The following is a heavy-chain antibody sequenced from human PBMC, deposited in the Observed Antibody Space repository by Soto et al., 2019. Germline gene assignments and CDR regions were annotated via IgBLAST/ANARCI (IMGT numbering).Heavy chain of an antibody. CDR3: ARESEDLTSNFHY. V-gene: IGHV3-21*06. D-gene: IGHD2-15*01. Sequence: VGFLRVCCAAAEVKITRDGGSWVRHAPGKGLEWVSSISSTTNYIYYGDSMKGRFTISRDNAKNSLYLEMNSLRAEDTAVYYCARESEDLTSNFHYWGQGTPVTVSS. J-gene: IGHJ4*02. CDR1: EVKITRDG. CDR2: ISSTTNYI.